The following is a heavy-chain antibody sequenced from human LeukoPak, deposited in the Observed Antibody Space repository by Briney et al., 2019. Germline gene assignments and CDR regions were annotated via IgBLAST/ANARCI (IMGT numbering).Heavy chain of an antibody. CDR3: ARDNGPDPGRAVQFDY. CDR2: INYSGST. D-gene: IGHD1-14*01. V-gene: IGHV4-61*05. J-gene: IGHJ4*02. Sequence: PSETLSLTCTVSGGSISRSTYYWGWIRQPPGKGLEWIGYINYSGSTTYNPSLKSRVTISADMSKNQFSLKLSFVTAADTAVYYCARDNGPDPGRAVQFDYWGQGTLVTVSS. CDR1: GGSISRSTYY.